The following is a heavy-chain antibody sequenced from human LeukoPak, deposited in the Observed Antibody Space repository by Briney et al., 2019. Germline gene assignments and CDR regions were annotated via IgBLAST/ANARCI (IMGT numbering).Heavy chain of an antibody. CDR2: ISAYNGNT. Sequence: ASVKVSCKASGYTFTSYGISWVRQAPGQGPEWMGWISAYNGNTNYAQKLQGRVTMTTDTSTSTAYMELRSLRSDDTAVYYCARDYDFWSGYQPRAFDIWGQGTMVTVSS. J-gene: IGHJ3*02. V-gene: IGHV1-18*01. D-gene: IGHD3-3*01. CDR1: GYTFTSYG. CDR3: ARDYDFWSGYQPRAFDI.